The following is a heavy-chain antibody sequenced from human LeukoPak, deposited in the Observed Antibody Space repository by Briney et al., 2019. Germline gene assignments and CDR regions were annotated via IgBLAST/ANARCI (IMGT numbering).Heavy chain of an antibody. D-gene: IGHD3-10*01. CDR3: ARNYGSGSYFTDY. V-gene: IGHV3-30-3*01. J-gene: IGHJ4*02. CDR2: ISYDGSNK. CDR1: GFTFSSYA. Sequence: GGSLRLSCAASGFTFSSYAMHWVRQAPGKGLEWVAVISYDGSNKYCADSVKGRFTISRDNSKNTLYLQMNSLRAEDTAVYYCARNYGSGSYFTDYWGQGTLVTVSS.